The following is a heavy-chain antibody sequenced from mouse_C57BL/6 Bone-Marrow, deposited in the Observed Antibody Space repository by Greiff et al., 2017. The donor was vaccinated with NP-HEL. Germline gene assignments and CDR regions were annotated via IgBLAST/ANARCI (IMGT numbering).Heavy chain of an antibody. CDR1: GYTFTSYW. D-gene: IGHD1-1*01. V-gene: IGHV1-69*01. CDR2: IDPSDSYT. J-gene: IGHJ1*03. Sequence: QVQLQQPGAELVMPGASVKLSCKASGYTFTSYWMHWVKQRPGQGLEWIGEIDPSDSYTNYNQKFKGKSTLTVDKSSSTAYMQLSSLTSEDSAVYYCARDCHYDGSSPYFDVWGTGTTVTVSS. CDR3: ARDCHYDGSSPYFDV.